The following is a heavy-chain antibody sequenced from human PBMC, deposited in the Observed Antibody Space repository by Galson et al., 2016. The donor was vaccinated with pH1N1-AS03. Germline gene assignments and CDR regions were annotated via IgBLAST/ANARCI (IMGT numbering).Heavy chain of an antibody. Sequence: PALVKPTQTLTLTCSVSGVSVTSSGVGVGWFRQPQGKALEWLALVYWDETRRYSPSLKNRLTITKDSSKNQVVLTVTSVDPIDIATYFCARPNSGGNAFEIWGPGTMVTVSS. V-gene: IGHV2-5*02. CDR2: VYWDETR. J-gene: IGHJ3*02. CDR3: ARPNSGGNAFEI. CDR1: GVSVTSSGVG. D-gene: IGHD2/OR15-2a*01.